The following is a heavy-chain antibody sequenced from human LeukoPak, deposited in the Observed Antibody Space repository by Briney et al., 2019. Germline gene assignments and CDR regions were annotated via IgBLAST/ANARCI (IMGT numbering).Heavy chain of an antibody. CDR2: ISYDGSNK. J-gene: IGHJ6*02. Sequence: GGSLRLSCAAPGSTLSSYAMHWVRQAPGKGLEWVAVISYDGSNKYYADSVKGRFTISRDNSKNTLYLQMNSLRAEDTAVYYCARASDGMDVWGQGTTVTVSS. CDR3: ARASDGMDV. CDR1: GSTLSSYA. V-gene: IGHV3-30-3*01.